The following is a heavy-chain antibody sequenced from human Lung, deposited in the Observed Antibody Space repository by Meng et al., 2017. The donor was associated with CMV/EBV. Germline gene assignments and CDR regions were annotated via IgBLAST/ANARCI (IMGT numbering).Heavy chain of an antibody. CDR3: VRHIIVVPARGYGVEV. CDR1: GHSISSDYF. CDR2: IYDGGST. J-gene: IGHJ6*02. D-gene: IGHD2-2*01. V-gene: IGHV4-38-2*01. Sequence: SXTXSLXCRVSGHSISSDYFWGWVRQPPGKGLEWIGIYDGGSTYYNPSLKSRIVISVDTSGTQFSLTLSSVTAADTAVYYCVRHIIVVPARGYGVEVGGQGNXVTVSS.